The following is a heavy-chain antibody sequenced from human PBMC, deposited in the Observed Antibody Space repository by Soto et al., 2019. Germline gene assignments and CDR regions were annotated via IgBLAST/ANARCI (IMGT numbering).Heavy chain of an antibody. CDR2: ISHDATKN. CDR3: EKDLGAWSSFDL. Sequence: GGSLRLSCVASGFIFRNNAMHWVRQAPGKGLEWMAVISHDATKNYYADSVKGRFTISRDNSKNTLYLQMNSLTTDDTAVYYCEKDLGAWSSFDLWGQGTMVTVSS. CDR1: GFIFRNNA. D-gene: IGHD6-19*01. J-gene: IGHJ3*01. V-gene: IGHV3-30*18.